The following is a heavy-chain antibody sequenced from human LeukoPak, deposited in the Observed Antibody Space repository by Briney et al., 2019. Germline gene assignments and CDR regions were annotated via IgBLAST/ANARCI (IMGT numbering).Heavy chain of an antibody. CDR3: ASQYGSGHYHFDY. CDR2: VYHDGGT. CDR1: GFTFSSYVM. Sequence: GSLRLSCAASGFTFSSYVMTWVRQAPGKGLEWIGQVYHDGGTKYNPSLKSRVTILVDKSKNQFSLKLSSVTAADTAVYFCASQYGSGHYHFDYWGQGTLVFVSP. D-gene: IGHD3-10*01. V-gene: IGHV4-4*01. J-gene: IGHJ4*02.